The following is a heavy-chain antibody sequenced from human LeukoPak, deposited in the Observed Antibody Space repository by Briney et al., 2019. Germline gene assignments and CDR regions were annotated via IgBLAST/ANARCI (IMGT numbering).Heavy chain of an antibody. CDR1: GGSISSGSYY. J-gene: IGHJ6*02. Sequence: SSQTLSLTCTVSGGSISSGSYYWRWIRQPAGRGLEWIARIYTSGSTNYNPSLKSRVTISVDTSKNQFSLKLSSVTAADTAVYYCAREADPLKLERPRWGYYGMDVWGQGTTVTVSS. CDR3: AREADPLKLERPRWGYYGMDV. V-gene: IGHV4-61*02. CDR2: IYTSGST. D-gene: IGHD1-1*01.